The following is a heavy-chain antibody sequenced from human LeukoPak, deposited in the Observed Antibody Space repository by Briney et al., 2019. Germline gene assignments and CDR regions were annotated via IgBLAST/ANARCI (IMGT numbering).Heavy chain of an antibody. CDR2: IIPIFGIA. CDR1: GGTFSSYA. J-gene: IGHJ4*02. V-gene: IGHV1-69*05. CDR3: AREEYCSGGSCYSGYSYYFDY. D-gene: IGHD2-15*01. Sequence: SVKVSCKASGGTFSSYAISWVRQAPGQGLEWMGGIIPIFGIANYAQKFQGRVTITTDESTSTAYMELSSLRSEDTAVYHCAREEYCSGGSCYSGYSYYFDYWGQGTLVTVSS.